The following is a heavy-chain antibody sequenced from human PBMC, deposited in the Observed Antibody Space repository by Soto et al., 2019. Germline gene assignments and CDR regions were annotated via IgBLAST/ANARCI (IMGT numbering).Heavy chain of an antibody. CDR2: MNPGRGKT. CDR1: GYTFINFD. Sequence: QVQLVQSGAEVKEPGASVRVSCKASGYTFINFDISWVRQAAGQGLEWLGWMNPGRGKTGYASKFQGRVAMTRDASTGTSHLELSSLTSDDTAVYYCARMASAGTLNWSDPWGQGTLVTVSS. J-gene: IGHJ5*02. V-gene: IGHV1-8*02. CDR3: ARMASAGTLNWSDP. D-gene: IGHD6-13*01.